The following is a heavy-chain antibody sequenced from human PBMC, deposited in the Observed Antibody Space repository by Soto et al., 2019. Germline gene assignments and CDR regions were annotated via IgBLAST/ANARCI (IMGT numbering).Heavy chain of an antibody. D-gene: IGHD6-6*01. CDR3: AKRSSSSTFDY. CDR1: GFTFSSYA. Sequence: EVQLLESGGGLVQPGESLRLSCAASGFTFSSYAMSWVRQAPGKGLEWVSVISGSDDSTYYADSVKGRFTISRDNCKNALYLQMISLRAEDTAVYYCAKRSSSSTFDYWGQGTLVTVSS. V-gene: IGHV3-23*01. CDR2: ISGSDDST. J-gene: IGHJ4*02.